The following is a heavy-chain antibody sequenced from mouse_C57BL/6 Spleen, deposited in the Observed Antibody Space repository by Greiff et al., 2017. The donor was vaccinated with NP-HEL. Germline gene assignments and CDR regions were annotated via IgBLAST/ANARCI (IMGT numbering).Heavy chain of an antibody. CDR1: GYTFTSYW. CDR3: ARRIFGGYFDV. Sequence: VQLQQSGAELVKPGASVKLSCKASGYTFTSYWMHWVKQRPGQGLEWIGMIHPNSGSTNYNEKFKSKATLTVDKSSSTAYMQLSSLTSEDSAVYYCARRIFGGYFDVWVTGTTVTVSS. D-gene: IGHD3-1*01. CDR2: IHPNSGST. J-gene: IGHJ1*03. V-gene: IGHV1-64*01.